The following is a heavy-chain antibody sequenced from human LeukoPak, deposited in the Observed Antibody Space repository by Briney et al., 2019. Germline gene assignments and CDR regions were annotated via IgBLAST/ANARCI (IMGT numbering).Heavy chain of an antibody. V-gene: IGHV1-18*04. CDR2: ISAYNGNT. CDR3: ARRGYGDYDDAFDI. D-gene: IGHD4-17*01. CDR1: GYTFTGYY. J-gene: IGHJ3*02. Sequence: ASVKVSCKASGYTFTGYYMHWVRQAPGQGLEWMGWISAYNGNTNYAQKLQGRVTMTTDTSTSTAYMELRSLRSDDTAVYYCARRGYGDYDDAFDIWGQGTMVTVSS.